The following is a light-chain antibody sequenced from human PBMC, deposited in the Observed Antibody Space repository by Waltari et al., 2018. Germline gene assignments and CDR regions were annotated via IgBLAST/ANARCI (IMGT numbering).Light chain of an antibody. V-gene: IGKV3D-15*01. CDR1: QSISGN. CDR3: QQYNDWPYT. CDR2: GAS. J-gene: IGKJ2*01. Sequence: EIVMTQSPVTLSVSLGERATLSCRASQSISGNFAWYQQRPGQAPRLLIDGASTRATGVPARFSGSGSGTDFTLTISSLQSEDFAVYYCQQYNDWPYTFGQGTKLDIK.